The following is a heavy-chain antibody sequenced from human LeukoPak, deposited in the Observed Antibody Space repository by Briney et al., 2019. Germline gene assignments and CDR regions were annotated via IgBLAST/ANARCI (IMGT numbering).Heavy chain of an antibody. CDR2: IKQDGSEK. V-gene: IGHV3-7*01. CDR1: GFTFSSYW. D-gene: IGHD2-2*01. CDR3: AREAYPPPGAYYYYGMDV. Sequence: GGSLRLSCAASGFTFSSYWMSWVRQAPGKGLGWVANIKQDGSEKAYVDPVKGRFTISRDNAKNSLYLQLNSLRAEDTAVYYCAREAYPPPGAYYYYGMDVWGQGTTVTVSS. J-gene: IGHJ6*02.